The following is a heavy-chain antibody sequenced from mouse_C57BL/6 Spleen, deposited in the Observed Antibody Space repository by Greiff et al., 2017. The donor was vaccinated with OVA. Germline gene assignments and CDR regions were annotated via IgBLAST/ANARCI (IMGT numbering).Heavy chain of an antibody. V-gene: IGHV5-6*01. J-gene: IGHJ3*01. CDR3: ARHGSYDYDEAWFAY. CDR1: GFTFSSYG. Sequence: EVKLVESGGDLVKPGGSLKLSCAASGFTFSSYGMSWVRQTPDKRLEWVATISSGGSYTYYPDSVKGRFTISRDNAKNTLYLQMSSLKSEDTAMYYCARHGSYDYDEAWFAYWGQGTLVTVSA. D-gene: IGHD2-4*01. CDR2: ISSGGSYT.